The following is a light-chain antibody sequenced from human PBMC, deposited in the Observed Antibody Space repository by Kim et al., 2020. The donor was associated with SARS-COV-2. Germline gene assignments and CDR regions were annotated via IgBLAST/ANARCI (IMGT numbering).Light chain of an antibody. CDR3: QSYDSSLSGWV. V-gene: IGLV1-40*01. CDR1: SSNTGAGYD. CDR2: GNS. Sequence: RVTTACTGSSSNTGAGYDVHWYQQLPGTAPKRLIYGNSNRPSGVPDRFSGSKSGTSASLAITGLQAEDEADYYCQSYDSSLSGWVFGGGTKLTVL. J-gene: IGLJ3*02.